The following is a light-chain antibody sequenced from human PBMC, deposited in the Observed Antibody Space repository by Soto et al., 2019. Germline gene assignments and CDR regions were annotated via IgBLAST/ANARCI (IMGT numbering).Light chain of an antibody. CDR2: EVS. CDR1: SSDVGNYNS. V-gene: IGLV2-23*02. CDR3: CSYAGSSTFV. J-gene: IGLJ1*01. Sequence: QSVLTQPASVSGSPGQSITISCTGTSSDVGNYNSVSWYQQHPGKAHKLMIYEVSKRPSGVSNHFSGSKSGNTASLTISGLQAEDEADYYCCSYAGSSTFVFGTGTKVTVL.